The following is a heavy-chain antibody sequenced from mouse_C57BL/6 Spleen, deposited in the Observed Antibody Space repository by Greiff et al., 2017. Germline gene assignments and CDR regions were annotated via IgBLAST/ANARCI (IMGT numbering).Heavy chain of an antibody. CDR3: ARSDYEGAMDY. D-gene: IGHD1-1*01. J-gene: IGHJ4*01. Sequence: DVQLQESGPELVKPGDSVKISCKASGYSFTGYFMNWVMQSHGKSLEWIGRINPYNGDTFYNQKFKGKATLTVDKSSSTAHMELRSLTSEDSAVYYCARSDYEGAMDYWGQGTSVTVSS. V-gene: IGHV1-20*01. CDR2: INPYNGDT. CDR1: GYSFTGYF.